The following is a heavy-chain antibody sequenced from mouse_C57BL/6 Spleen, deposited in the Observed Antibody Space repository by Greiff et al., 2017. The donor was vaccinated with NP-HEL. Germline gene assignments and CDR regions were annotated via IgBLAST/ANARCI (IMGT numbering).Heavy chain of an antibody. J-gene: IGHJ2*01. CDR1: GYAFSSYW. CDR2: IYPGDGDT. V-gene: IGHV1-80*01. Sequence: QVQLKESGAELVKPGASVKISCKASGYAFSSYWMNWVKQRPGKGLEWIGQIYPGDGDTNYNGKFKGKATLTADKSSSTAYMQLSSLTSEDSAVYFCAREGLALYYFDYWGQGTTLTVSS. D-gene: IGHD3-3*01. CDR3: AREGLALYYFDY.